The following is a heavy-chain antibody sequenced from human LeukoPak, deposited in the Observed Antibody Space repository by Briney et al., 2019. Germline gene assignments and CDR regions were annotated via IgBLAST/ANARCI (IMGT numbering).Heavy chain of an antibody. Sequence: ASMKVSCKASGYTFTSYGISWVRQAPGQGLEWMGWISAYNGNTNYAQKLQGRVTMTTDTSTSTAYMELRSLRSDDTAVYYCARDSAAAGGTYFDYWGQGTLVTVSS. J-gene: IGHJ4*02. D-gene: IGHD6-13*01. CDR2: ISAYNGNT. CDR1: GYTFTSYG. V-gene: IGHV1-18*01. CDR3: ARDSAAAGGTYFDY.